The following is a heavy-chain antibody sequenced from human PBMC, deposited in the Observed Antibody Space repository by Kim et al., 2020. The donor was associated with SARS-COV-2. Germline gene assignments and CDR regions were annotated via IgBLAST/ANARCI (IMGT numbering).Heavy chain of an antibody. CDR1: GGTFSSYA. D-gene: IGHD3-10*01. V-gene: IGHV1-69*13. CDR3: ARDDRVWFGEPTHYGMDV. Sequence: SVKVSCKASGGTFSSYAISWVRQAPGQGLEWMGGIIPIFGTANYAQKFQGRVTITADESTSTAYMELSSLRSEDTAVYYCARDDRVWFGEPTHYGMDVWGQGTTVTVSS. J-gene: IGHJ6*02. CDR2: IIPIFGTA.